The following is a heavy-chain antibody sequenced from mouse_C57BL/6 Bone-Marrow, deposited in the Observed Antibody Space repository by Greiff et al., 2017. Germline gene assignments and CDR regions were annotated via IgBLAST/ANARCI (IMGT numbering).Heavy chain of an antibody. J-gene: IGHJ3*01. V-gene: IGHV14-4*01. CDR2: IDPENGDT. CDR3: SGSQAWFAY. CDR1: GFNIKDDY. Sequence: EVLLVESGAELVRPGASVKLSCTASGFNIKDDYMHWVKQRPEQGLAWIGWIDPENGDTEYASKFKGKATITADTSSNTAYLQLSSLTSEDTAVYYCSGSQAWFAYWGQGTLVTVSA. D-gene: IGHD1-1*01.